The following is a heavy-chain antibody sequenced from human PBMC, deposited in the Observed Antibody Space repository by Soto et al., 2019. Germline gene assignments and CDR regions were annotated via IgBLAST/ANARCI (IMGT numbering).Heavy chain of an antibody. CDR2: IIPIFGTA. CDR1: GGTFSSYA. D-gene: IGHD3-22*01. CDR3: AEAPDSSGFGSGY. J-gene: IGHJ4*02. Sequence: QVQLVQSGAEVKKPGSSVKVSCKASGGTFSSYAISWVRQAPGQGLEWMGGIIPIFGTANYAQKFQGRATITADKPTSTAYTELSSLRSEDTAVYYYAEAPDSSGFGSGYWGQGTLVTVSS. V-gene: IGHV1-69*06.